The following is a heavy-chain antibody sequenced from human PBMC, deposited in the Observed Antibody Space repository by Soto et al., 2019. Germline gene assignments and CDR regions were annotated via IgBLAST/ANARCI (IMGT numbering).Heavy chain of an antibody. D-gene: IGHD2-2*01. V-gene: IGHV3-23*01. Sequence: LRLSCAASGFTFSNYAMSWVRQAPGKGLEWVSGISGSGGSTYYADSVKGRFTISRDDSKNTLYLQMNSLRAEDTALYFRTKGYCSTTSCYLLDCWGQGTLVTVSS. CDR3: TKGYCSTTSCYLLDC. CDR2: ISGSGGST. CDR1: GFTFSNYA. J-gene: IGHJ4*02.